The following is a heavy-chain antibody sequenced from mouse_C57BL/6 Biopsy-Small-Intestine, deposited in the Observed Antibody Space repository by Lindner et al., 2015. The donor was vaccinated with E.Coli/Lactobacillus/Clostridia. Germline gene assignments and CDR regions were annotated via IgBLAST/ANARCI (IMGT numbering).Heavy chain of an antibody. CDR3: ARGAYYRYEGYAMDY. Sequence: QESGPELVKPGASVKISCKASGYTFTDYNMDWVKQSHGKSLEWIGYIYPNNGGTGYNQKFKSKATLTVDKSSSTAYMELHSLTSEDSAVYYCARGAYYRYEGYAMDYWGQGTSVTVSS. CDR2: IYPNNGGT. D-gene: IGHD2-14*01. J-gene: IGHJ4*01. V-gene: IGHV1-34*02. CDR1: GYTFTDYN.